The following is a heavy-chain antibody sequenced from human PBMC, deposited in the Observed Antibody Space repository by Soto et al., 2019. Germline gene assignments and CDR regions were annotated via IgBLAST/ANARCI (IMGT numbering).Heavy chain of an antibody. D-gene: IGHD1-26*01. Sequence: PGGSLRLSCAASGFDFSTYDMFWVRQPTGKGLEWVSAIGTHADTFYPDSVKGRFTISRETARNLLYLQMSSLRAGDTAVYYCARSPRGSFPSGNPFDIWGQGTMVTVS. V-gene: IGHV3-13*01. CDR2: IGTHADT. J-gene: IGHJ3*02. CDR3: ARSPRGSFPSGNPFDI. CDR1: GFDFSTYD.